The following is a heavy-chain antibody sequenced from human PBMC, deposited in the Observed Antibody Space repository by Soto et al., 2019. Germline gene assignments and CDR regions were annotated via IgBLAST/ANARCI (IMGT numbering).Heavy chain of an antibody. CDR3: ARTVTVTSKWYFDL. CDR1: GYTFTSYG. V-gene: IGHV1-18*01. D-gene: IGHD4-17*01. J-gene: IGHJ2*01. CDR2: ISAYNGTT. Sequence: PSVTVSCQCSGYTFTSYGISWVRHAPGQGLAWMGWISAYNGTTNYAQKLQGRVTMTKDTSTSTAYMELRSLRSDDTAVYYRARTVTVTSKWYFDLGGSGTLGTVS.